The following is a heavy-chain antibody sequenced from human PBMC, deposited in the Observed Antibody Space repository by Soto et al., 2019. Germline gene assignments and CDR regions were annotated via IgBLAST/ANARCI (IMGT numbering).Heavy chain of an antibody. J-gene: IGHJ4*02. CDR3: ARDSMVRGEGADY. CDR1: GFTFSSYW. CDR2: IKQDGSEK. V-gene: IGHV3-7*01. D-gene: IGHD3-10*01. Sequence: GESLKISCAASGFTFSSYWMSWVRQAPGKGLEWVANIKQDGSEKYYVDSVKGRFTISRDNAKNSLYLQMNSLRAEDTAVYYCARDSMVRGEGADYWGQGTLVTVSS.